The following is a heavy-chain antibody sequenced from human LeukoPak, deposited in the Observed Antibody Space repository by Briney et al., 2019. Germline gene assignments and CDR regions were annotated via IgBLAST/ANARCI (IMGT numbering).Heavy chain of an antibody. D-gene: IGHD3-9*01. CDR2: IYPGDSDT. Sequence: GESLKISCKGSGYIFTNYWIGWVRQMPGKGLEWMGIIYPGDSDTRYSPSFQGQVTISADKSISTAYLQWSSLKASDTAMYYCARRNYDILTGYSNAFDIWGQGTMVTVSS. CDR3: ARRNYDILTGYSNAFDI. V-gene: IGHV5-51*01. CDR1: GYIFTNYW. J-gene: IGHJ3*02.